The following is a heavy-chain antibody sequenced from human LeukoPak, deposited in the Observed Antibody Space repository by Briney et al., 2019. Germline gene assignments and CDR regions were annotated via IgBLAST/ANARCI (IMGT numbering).Heavy chain of an antibody. J-gene: IGHJ4*02. CDR3: ARGVYIAAAQYGY. D-gene: IGHD6-13*01. CDR2: IYYSGTT. Sequence: SETLSLTCTVAGGSTSSYYWSWIRHPPAKGREWIGYIYYSGTTNYNTSLKSRVTISVATSKNQFSMKLSSVTDEDTAVYYCARGVYIAAAQYGYWGQGTLVTVSS. CDR1: GGSTSSYY. V-gene: IGHV4-59*01.